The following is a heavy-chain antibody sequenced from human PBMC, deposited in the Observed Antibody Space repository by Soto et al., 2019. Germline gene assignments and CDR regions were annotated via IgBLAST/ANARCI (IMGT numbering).Heavy chain of an antibody. CDR1: GGSISSYY. V-gene: IGHV4-59*01. Sequence: SETLSLTCTVSGGSISSYYWSWIRQPPGKGLEWIGYIYYSGSTNYNPSLKSRVTISVDTSKNQFSLKLSSVTAADTAVYYCARICGYGSGSYYYYYGMDVWGQGTTVTVS. CDR3: ARICGYGSGSYYYYYGMDV. CDR2: IYYSGST. D-gene: IGHD3-10*01. J-gene: IGHJ6*02.